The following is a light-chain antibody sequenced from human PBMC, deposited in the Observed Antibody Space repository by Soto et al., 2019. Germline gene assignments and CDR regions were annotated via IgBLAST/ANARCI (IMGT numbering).Light chain of an antibody. J-gene: IGKJ2*01. V-gene: IGKV3-20*01. CDR1: QGVTSSY. CDR3: QQYGSATYN. Sequence: EIVLTQSPGTLSLSPGARATLSCRASQGVTSSYLAWYQQKPGQAPRLLIYGASSRATGIPDRFRGSGSGTDFTLTISILEPEDFAVFYCQQYGSATYNFSQRTKLEIK. CDR2: GAS.